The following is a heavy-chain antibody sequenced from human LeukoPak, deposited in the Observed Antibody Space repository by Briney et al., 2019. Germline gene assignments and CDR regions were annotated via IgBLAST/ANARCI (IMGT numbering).Heavy chain of an antibody. CDR1: GYTFTSYG. V-gene: IGHV1-69*13. Sequence: GASVKVSCKASGYTFTSYGISWVRQAPGQGLEWMGGIIPIFGTANYAQKFQGRVTITADESTSTAYMELSSLRSEDTAVYYCARSTIRGDPAYDAFDIWGQGTMVTVSS. D-gene: IGHD5/OR15-5a*01. J-gene: IGHJ3*02. CDR3: ARSTIRGDPAYDAFDI. CDR2: IIPIFGTA.